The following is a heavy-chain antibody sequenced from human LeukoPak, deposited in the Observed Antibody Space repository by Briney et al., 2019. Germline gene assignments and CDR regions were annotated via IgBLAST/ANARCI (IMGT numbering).Heavy chain of an antibody. D-gene: IGHD4-17*01. Sequence: PGGSLRLSCAASGFKFSSNWMSWVRQAPGKGLEWVANIKQDGSEKYYVDSVKGRFTISRDNAKNSWYLQMNSLRAEDTAVYYCAREGPSVTPYYWGQGTLVTVSS. CDR2: IKQDGSEK. V-gene: IGHV3-7*01. CDR1: GFKFSSNW. CDR3: AREGPSVTPYY. J-gene: IGHJ4*02.